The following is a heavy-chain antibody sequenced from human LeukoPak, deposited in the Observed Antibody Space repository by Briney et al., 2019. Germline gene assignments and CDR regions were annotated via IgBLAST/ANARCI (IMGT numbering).Heavy chain of an antibody. J-gene: IGHJ4*02. V-gene: IGHV4-34*01. CDR1: GGSFSGYY. CDR3: ARGPSINPIAAAGSAAN. D-gene: IGHD6-13*01. Sequence: SETLSLTCAVYGGSFSGYYWSWIRQPPGKGLEWIGEINHSGSTNYNPSLKSRVTISVDTSKNQFSLKLSSVTAADTAVYYCARGPSINPIAAAGSAANWGQGTLVTVSS. CDR2: INHSGST.